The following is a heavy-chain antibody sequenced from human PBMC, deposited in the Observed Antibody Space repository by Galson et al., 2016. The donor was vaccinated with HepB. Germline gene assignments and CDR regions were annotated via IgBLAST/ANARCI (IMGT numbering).Heavy chain of an antibody. CDR3: ARGGDSGDSGFDY. D-gene: IGHD1-14*01. V-gene: IGHV4-30-2*01. J-gene: IGHJ4*02. CDR1: GGSLSSGGYS. Sequence: TLSLTCTVSGGSLSSGGYSWSWIRQPPGKGLEWIGYIYYTGSAHFTPSLRSRVTLSVDTSKNQFSLKLTSLTAADTAVYYCARGGDSGDSGFDYWGQGTLVTVSS. CDR2: IYYTGSA.